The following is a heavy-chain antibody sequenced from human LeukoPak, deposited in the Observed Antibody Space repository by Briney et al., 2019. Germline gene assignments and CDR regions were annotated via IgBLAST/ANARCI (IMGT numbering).Heavy chain of an antibody. V-gene: IGHV1-18*01. J-gene: IGHJ4*02. D-gene: IGHD2-2*01. Sequence: GASVKASCKASGGTFSSYAISWVRQAPGQGLEWMGWISAYNGNTNYAQKLQGRVTMTTDTSTSTAYMELRSLRSDDTAVYYCARSPLVVVPAAMDYWGQGTLVTVSS. CDR1: GGTFSSYA. CDR3: ARSPLVVVPAAMDY. CDR2: ISAYNGNT.